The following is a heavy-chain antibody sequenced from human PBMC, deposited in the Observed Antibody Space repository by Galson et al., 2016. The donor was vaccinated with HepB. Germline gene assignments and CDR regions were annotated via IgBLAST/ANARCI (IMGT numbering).Heavy chain of an antibody. V-gene: IGHV3-30*18. Sequence: SLRLSCAASGFSFSNYGIHWVRQAPGKGLEWVAVISDDGSNKYYVDSVKGRFTISRDNSKNTLYLQMNSLRPEDTAVYYCAKDGVQHTKYYYYYLNVWGKGTTVTVSS. D-gene: IGHD2-21*01. J-gene: IGHJ6*03. CDR3: AKDGVQHTKYYYYYLNV. CDR1: GFSFSNYG. CDR2: ISDDGSNK.